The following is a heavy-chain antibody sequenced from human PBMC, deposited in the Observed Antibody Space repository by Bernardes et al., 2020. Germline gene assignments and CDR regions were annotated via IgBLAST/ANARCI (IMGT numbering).Heavy chain of an antibody. D-gene: IGHD3-3*01. Sequence: ASVKVSCKASGYTFTSYDINWVRQATGQGLEWMGWMNPNSGNTGYAQKFQGRVTMTRNTSISTAYMELSSLRSEDTAVYYCARVGSGIFGVGDYYYYYMDVWGKGTTVTVSS. J-gene: IGHJ6*03. CDR2: MNPNSGNT. V-gene: IGHV1-8*01. CDR1: GYTFTSYD. CDR3: ARVGSGIFGVGDYYYYYMDV.